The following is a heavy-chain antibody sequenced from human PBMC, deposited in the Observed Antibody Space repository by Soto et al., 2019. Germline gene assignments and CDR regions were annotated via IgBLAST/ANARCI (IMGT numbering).Heavy chain of an antibody. CDR2: IHHSGST. Sequence: QVQLQESGPGLVKASQTLSLTCNVSGGSISSGGYYWTWIRKHPGKGLEWIGNIHHSGSTFYNPSLKSRVSISVDTSKNQFSLKLSSVTAADTAVYFCVRGVLSWGQGTLVTVSS. J-gene: IGHJ1*01. CDR3: VRGVLS. D-gene: IGHD3-10*01. CDR1: GGSISSGGYY. V-gene: IGHV4-31*03.